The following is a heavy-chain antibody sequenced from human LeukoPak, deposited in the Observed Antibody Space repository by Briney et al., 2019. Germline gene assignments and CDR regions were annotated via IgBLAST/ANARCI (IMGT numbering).Heavy chain of an antibody. CDR1: GFTFSDYY. CDR2: ISSSSYT. J-gene: IGHJ4*02. V-gene: IGHV3-11*03. Sequence: GGSLRLSCAASGFTFSDYYMSWIRQAPGKGLEWVSYISSSSYTNYADSVKGRFTISRDNAKNSLYLQMNSLRAEDTAVYYCASVHYDILTGYSDYWGQGTLVTVSS. D-gene: IGHD3-9*01. CDR3: ASVHYDILTGYSDY.